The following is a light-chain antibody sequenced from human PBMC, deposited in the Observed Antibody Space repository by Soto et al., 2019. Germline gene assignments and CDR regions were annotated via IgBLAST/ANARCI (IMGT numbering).Light chain of an antibody. CDR3: RSYAGSSTVV. V-gene: IGLV2-23*01. CDR2: EGS. Sequence: QSALTQPASVSGSPGQSITISCTGTSSDVGSYNLVSWYQQHPGKAPKLMIYEGSKRPSGVSNRVSGSKSGNTASLTISGPQAEDEADYYCRSYAGSSTVVFGGGTKLTVL. CDR1: SSDVGSYNL. J-gene: IGLJ2*01.